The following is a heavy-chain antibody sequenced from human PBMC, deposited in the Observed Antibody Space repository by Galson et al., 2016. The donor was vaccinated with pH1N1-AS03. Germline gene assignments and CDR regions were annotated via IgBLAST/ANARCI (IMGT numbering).Heavy chain of an antibody. Sequence: SETLSLTCAVYGGSFNNYYWNWIRQSPGKGLEWIGSIYSIGGTNYNPSLESRITISVETSKNQFSLKLRSVTAADTAVYYCARATAVGPPYFDYWSQGTVATVSS. CDR2: IYSIGGT. J-gene: IGHJ4*02. CDR1: GGSFNNYY. V-gene: IGHV4-59*01. D-gene: IGHD6-13*01. CDR3: ARATAVGPPYFDY.